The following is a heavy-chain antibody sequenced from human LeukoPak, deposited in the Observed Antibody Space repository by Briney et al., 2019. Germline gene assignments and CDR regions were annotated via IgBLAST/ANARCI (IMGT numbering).Heavy chain of an antibody. Sequence: SVKVSCKASGGTFSSYAISWVRQAPGQGLEWMGGIIPIFGTANYAQKFQGRVTITADESTSTAYMELSSLRSEDTAVYYCARSRYGSASTNYYMDVWGKGTTVTVSS. V-gene: IGHV1-69*01. CDR1: GGTFSSYA. J-gene: IGHJ6*03. CDR3: ARSRYGSASTNYYMDV. CDR2: IIPIFGTA. D-gene: IGHD2-2*01.